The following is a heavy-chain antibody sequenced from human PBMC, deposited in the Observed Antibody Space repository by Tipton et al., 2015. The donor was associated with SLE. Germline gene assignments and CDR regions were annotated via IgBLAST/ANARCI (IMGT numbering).Heavy chain of an antibody. Sequence: TLSLTCTVSGGSISSYYWSWIRQPPGKGLEWIGSIYHSGSTYYNPSLKSRVTISVDTSKNQFSLKLSSVTAADTAVYYCARTGSGYGFYWGQGTLVTVSS. D-gene: IGHD5-18*01. CDR1: GGSISSYY. V-gene: IGHV4-59*04. CDR3: ARTGSGYGFY. J-gene: IGHJ4*02. CDR2: IYHSGST.